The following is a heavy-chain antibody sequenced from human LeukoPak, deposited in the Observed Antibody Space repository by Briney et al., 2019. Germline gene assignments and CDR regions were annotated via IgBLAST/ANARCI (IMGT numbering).Heavy chain of an antibody. J-gene: IGHJ4*02. Sequence: PGRSPRLSCAASGFTFSSYGMHWVRQAPGKGLEWVAVISYDGSNKYYADSVKGRFTISRDNSKNTLYLQMNSLRAEDTAVYYCAKAELLWFGELSFDYWGQGTLVTVSS. CDR1: GFTFSSYG. V-gene: IGHV3-30*18. D-gene: IGHD3-10*01. CDR3: AKAELLWFGELSFDY. CDR2: ISYDGSNK.